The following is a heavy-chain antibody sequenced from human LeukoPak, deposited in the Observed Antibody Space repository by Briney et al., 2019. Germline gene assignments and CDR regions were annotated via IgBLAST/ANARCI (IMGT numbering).Heavy chain of an antibody. CDR2: INPNSGGT. D-gene: IGHD6-13*01. Sequence: SVTVSCQASGYTFTDYYMHWVRQAPGHGLEWMGRINPNSGGTNYAQKFQGRVTMTRDTSISTAYMEWSRVRSDDTAVYYCAFSSSWYGGAFDIWGQGTMVTVSS. CDR1: GYTFTDYY. CDR3: AFSSSWYGGAFDI. V-gene: IGHV1-2*06. J-gene: IGHJ3*02.